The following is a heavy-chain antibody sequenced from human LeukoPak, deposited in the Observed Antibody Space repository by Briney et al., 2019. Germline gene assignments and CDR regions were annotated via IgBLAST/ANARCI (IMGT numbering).Heavy chain of an antibody. Sequence: PWETLSLTCTVSGGSISSYYWSWIRQPPGKGLEWIGYIYYSGSTNYNPSLKSRVTISVDTSKNQFSLKLSPVTAADTAVYYCARLGDYYDSSGYSTPFDYWGQGTLVTVSS. V-gene: IGHV4-59*08. CDR2: IYYSGST. CDR3: ARLGDYYDSSGYSTPFDY. J-gene: IGHJ4*02. D-gene: IGHD3-22*01. CDR1: GGSISSYY.